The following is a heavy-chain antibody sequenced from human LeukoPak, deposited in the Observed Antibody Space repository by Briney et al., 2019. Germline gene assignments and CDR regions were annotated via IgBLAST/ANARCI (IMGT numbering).Heavy chain of an antibody. J-gene: IGHJ3*02. CDR1: GDSVSSNSAA. D-gene: IGHD3-3*01. CDR2: TYYRSKWYN. CDR3: AREGGYYDFWSGHRAFDI. Sequence: PSQTLSLTCAISGDSVSSNSAAWNWIRQSPSRGLEWPGRTYYRSKWYNDYAVSVKSRITINPDTSKNQFSLQLNSVTPEDTAVYYCAREGGYYDFWSGHRAFDIWGQGTMVTVSS. V-gene: IGHV6-1*01.